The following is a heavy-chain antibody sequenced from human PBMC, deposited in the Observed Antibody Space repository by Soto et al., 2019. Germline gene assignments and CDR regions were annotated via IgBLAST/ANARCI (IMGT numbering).Heavy chain of an antibody. CDR3: ARKVYSSGWYNDY. Sequence: EVQLVESGGGLVQPGGSLRLSCEASGFTFSTSWMHWVRQAPGKGLVWVSRINNDGSSTNYADSVKGRFTISRDNAKNTLYLQMNSLRADDTAVYYCARKVYSSGWYNDYWGQGTLVTVSS. V-gene: IGHV3-74*01. J-gene: IGHJ4*02. CDR1: GFTFSTSW. CDR2: INNDGSST. D-gene: IGHD6-19*01.